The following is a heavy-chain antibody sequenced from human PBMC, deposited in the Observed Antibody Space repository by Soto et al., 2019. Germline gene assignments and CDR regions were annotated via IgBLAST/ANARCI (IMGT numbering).Heavy chain of an antibody. V-gene: IGHV4-59*01. CDR1: GCNISHYY. CDR2: IYYNGTT. D-gene: IGHD3-16*01. Sequence: SETLSLTCPVSGCNISHYYWSWIRQPPGKGLEWIAYIYYNGTTNSNPSLKGRVTISLDMSKSQFSLKLTSVTAADTAVYYCTRGHWALDSWAQGTLVTVS. J-gene: IGHJ5*01. CDR3: TRGHWALDS.